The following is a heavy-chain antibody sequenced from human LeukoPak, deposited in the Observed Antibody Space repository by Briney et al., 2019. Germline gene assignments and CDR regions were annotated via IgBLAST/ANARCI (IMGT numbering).Heavy chain of an antibody. V-gene: IGHV3-23*01. J-gene: IGHJ3*01. CDR1: GFTFSSYA. CDR3: AKDRGIVVATVAFVF. D-gene: IGHD3-22*01. Sequence: GGSLRLSCAASGFTFSSYAMSWVRQAPGKGLEGVSGISGSGGSTYYADSVKGRFTISRDNSKNTLYLQMNSLRAEDTAVYYCAKDRGIVVATVAFVFWGQGTMVTVSS. CDR2: ISGSGGST.